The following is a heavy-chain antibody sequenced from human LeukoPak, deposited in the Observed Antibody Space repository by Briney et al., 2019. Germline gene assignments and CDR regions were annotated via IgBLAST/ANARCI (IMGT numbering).Heavy chain of an antibody. D-gene: IGHD3-22*01. J-gene: IGHJ5*02. Sequence: KPSETLSLTCAVYGGSFSGYYWSWIRQPPGKGLEWIGEINHSGSTNYNPSLKSRVTISVDTSKNQFSLKLSSVTAADTAVYYCARLYYYYDSSGYYGSTWFDPWGQGTLVTVSS. V-gene: IGHV4-34*01. CDR1: GGSFSGYY. CDR3: ARLYYYYDSSGYYGSTWFDP. CDR2: INHSGST.